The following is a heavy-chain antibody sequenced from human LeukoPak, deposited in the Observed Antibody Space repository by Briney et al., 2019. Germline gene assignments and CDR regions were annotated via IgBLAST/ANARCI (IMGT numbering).Heavy chain of an antibody. D-gene: IGHD3-10*01. CDR3: ARVRGYGSESFDY. V-gene: IGHV3-48*04. Sequence: GGSLRLSCAASGFTFSSYGMHWVRQAPGKGLEWVSYISSSGSIIHYADAVKGRFTTSRDNAKNSLHLQMNSLRAEDTAIYYCARVRGYGSESFDYWGQGTLVTVSS. CDR2: ISSSGSII. CDR1: GFTFSSYG. J-gene: IGHJ4*02.